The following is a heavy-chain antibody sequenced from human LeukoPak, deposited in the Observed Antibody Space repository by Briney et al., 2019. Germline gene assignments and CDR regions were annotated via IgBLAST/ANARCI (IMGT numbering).Heavy chain of an antibody. J-gene: IGHJ4*02. CDR1: GGSIGNYY. V-gene: IGHV4-59*04. Sequence: KSSETLSLTCTVSGGSIGNYYWNWIRQPPGKGLEWIGYIYYSGSTYYNPSLKSRVTISVDTSKNQFSLKLSSVTAADTAVYYCARRGYYYDSSGSSYYFDYWGQGTLVTVSS. D-gene: IGHD3-22*01. CDR3: ARRGYYYDSSGSSYYFDY. CDR2: IYYSGST.